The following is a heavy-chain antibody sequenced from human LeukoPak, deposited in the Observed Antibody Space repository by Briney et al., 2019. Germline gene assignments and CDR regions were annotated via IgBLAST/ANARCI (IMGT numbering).Heavy chain of an antibody. V-gene: IGHV1-18*01. CDR3: ARGPLENDY. Sequence: SVKVSCKASGYTFTSYGISWVRQAPGQGLEWMGWISAYNGNTNYAQKFQGRVTMTRNTSISTAYMELSSLRSEDTAVYYCARGPLENDYWGQGTLVTVSS. J-gene: IGHJ4*02. CDR1: GYTFTSYG. CDR2: ISAYNGNT.